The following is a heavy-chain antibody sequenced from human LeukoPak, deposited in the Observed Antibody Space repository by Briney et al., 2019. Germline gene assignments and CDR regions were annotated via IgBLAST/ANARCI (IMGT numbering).Heavy chain of an antibody. CDR1: GFTFSSYS. D-gene: IGHD2-15*01. V-gene: IGHV3-48*01. Sequence: PGGSLRLSCAASGFTFSSYSMNWVRQAPGKGLEWVSYISSSSSTIYYADSVKGRFTISGDNAKNSLYLQMNSLRAEDTAVYYCARSRYCSGGSCYPNWFDPWGQGTLVTVSS. CDR2: ISSSSSTI. J-gene: IGHJ5*02. CDR3: ARSRYCSGGSCYPNWFDP.